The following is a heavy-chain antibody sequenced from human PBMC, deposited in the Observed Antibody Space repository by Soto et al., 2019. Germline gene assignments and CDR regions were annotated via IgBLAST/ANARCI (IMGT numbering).Heavy chain of an antibody. CDR3: ARPAIAAANWFDP. Sequence: GGSLRLSCAASGFTFSTSWMHWVRQAPGEGLVWVSRINGDGSSIAYADSVRGRFTISRDNARNTVYLQMNSLRAEDTAVYYCARPAIAAANWFDPCGKGTLVPVSS. CDR1: GFTFSTSW. D-gene: IGHD6-25*01. J-gene: IGHJ5*02. V-gene: IGHV3-74*03. CDR2: INGDGSSI.